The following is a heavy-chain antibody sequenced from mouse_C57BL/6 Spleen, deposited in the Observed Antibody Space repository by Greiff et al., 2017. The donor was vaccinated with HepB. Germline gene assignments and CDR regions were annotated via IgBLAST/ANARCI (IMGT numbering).Heavy chain of an antibody. D-gene: IGHD2-4*01. V-gene: IGHV1-15*01. J-gene: IGHJ3*01. CDR2: IDPETGGT. CDR3: TRFYYDYDVFLAY. Sequence: QVQLQQSGAELVRPGASVTLSCKASGYTFTDYEMHWVKQTPVHGLEWIGAIDPETGGTAYNQKFKGKAILTADKSSSTAYMELRSLTSEDSAVYYCTRFYYDYDVFLAYWGQGTLVTVSA. CDR1: GYTFTDYE.